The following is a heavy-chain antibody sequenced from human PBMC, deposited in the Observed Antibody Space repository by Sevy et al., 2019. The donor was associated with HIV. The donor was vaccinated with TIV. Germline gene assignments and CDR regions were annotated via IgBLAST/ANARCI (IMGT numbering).Heavy chain of an antibody. CDR3: ARAMGV. CDR1: GISISSHW. Sequence: GGSLRLSCVGAGISISSHWMNWVRQSPWKGLEWVANINQDGSEIYYVGSVKGRFTISRDNARNSGYLQMHSLSVEDSGVYYCARAMGVWGQGTTVTVSS. J-gene: IGHJ6*02. V-gene: IGHV3-7*01. CDR2: INQDGSEI.